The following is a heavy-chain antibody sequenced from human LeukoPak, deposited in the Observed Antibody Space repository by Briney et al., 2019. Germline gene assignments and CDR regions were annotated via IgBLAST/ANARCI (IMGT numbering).Heavy chain of an antibody. J-gene: IGHJ3*02. CDR1: GYTFTGYY. D-gene: IGHD5-24*01. Sequence: ASVKVSCKASGYTFTGYYMHWVRQAPGQGLEWMGWINPNSGGTNYAQKFQGRVTMTRDTSISTAYMELSRLRSDDTAVYYCAAWMATIDAFDIWGQGTMVTVSS. CDR3: AAWMATIDAFDI. CDR2: INPNSGGT. V-gene: IGHV1-2*02.